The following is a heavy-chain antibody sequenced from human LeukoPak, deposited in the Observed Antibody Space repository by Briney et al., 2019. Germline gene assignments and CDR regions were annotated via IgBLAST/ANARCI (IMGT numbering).Heavy chain of an antibody. CDR1: GFTFSSYS. CDR2: ISSSSSYI. Sequence: GGSLRLSCAASGFTFSSYSMNWVRQAPGKGLEWVSSISSSSSYIYYADSVKGRFTISRDNAKNSLYLQMNSLRAEDTAVYYCARGRWDIAARRGWWYWGQGTLVTVSS. J-gene: IGHJ4*02. CDR3: ARGRWDIAARRGWWY. D-gene: IGHD6-6*01. V-gene: IGHV3-21*01.